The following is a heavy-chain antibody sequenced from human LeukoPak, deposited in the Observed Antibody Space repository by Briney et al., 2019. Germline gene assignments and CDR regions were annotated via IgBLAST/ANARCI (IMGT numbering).Heavy chain of an antibody. CDR3: ARDWGPYSGLGMDV. CDR1: GSSISSYY. Sequence: SETLSLTCTVSGSSISSYYWSWIRQPPGKGLEWMGYIYYSGYTNYNPSLKSRVTISIDTSTNQFSLKLSSVTAADTAVYYCARDWGPYSGLGMDVWVQGTTVTVSS. J-gene: IGHJ6*02. CDR2: IYYSGYT. D-gene: IGHD6-13*01. V-gene: IGHV4-59*01.